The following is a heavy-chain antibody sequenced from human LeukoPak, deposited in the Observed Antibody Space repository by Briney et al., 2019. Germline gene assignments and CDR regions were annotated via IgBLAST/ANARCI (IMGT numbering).Heavy chain of an antibody. CDR1: GGSISGYY. V-gene: IGHV4-59*08. CDR2: FYYTGST. D-gene: IGHD3-10*01. Sequence: ASETLSLTCAVSGGSISGYYLSWIRQPPGKGLEWLGRFYYTGSTNYNPPLGSRVSISLDTSNKQFSLRLNSVTAADTAVYYCARHAVRGAFDIWGQGTAVILSS. J-gene: IGHJ3*02. CDR3: ARHAVRGAFDI.